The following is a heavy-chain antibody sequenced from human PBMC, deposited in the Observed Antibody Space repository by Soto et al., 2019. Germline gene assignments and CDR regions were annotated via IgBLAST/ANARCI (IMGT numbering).Heavy chain of an antibody. V-gene: IGHV1-18*01. D-gene: IGHD2-8*01. CDR3: ARANGVYLYYYGMDV. CDR2: ISAYNGNT. CDR1: GYTFTSYG. Sequence: QVQLVQSGAEVKKPGASVKVSCKASGYTFTSYGISWVRQAPGQGLEWMGWISAYNGNTNYAQKLQGRVTMTTDTSXXTAYMELRSLRSDDTAVYYCARANGVYLYYYGMDVWGQGTTVTVSS. J-gene: IGHJ6*02.